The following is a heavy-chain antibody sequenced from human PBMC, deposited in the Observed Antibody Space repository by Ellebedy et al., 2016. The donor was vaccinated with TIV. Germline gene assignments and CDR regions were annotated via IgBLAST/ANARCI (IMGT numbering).Heavy chain of an antibody. CDR2: ISYDGSNK. D-gene: IGHD3-3*01. CDR1: GFTFSSYA. CDR3: ARDHYGGMVIISYYFDY. J-gene: IGHJ4*02. V-gene: IGHV3-30-3*01. Sequence: GGSLRLSXAASGFTFSSYAMHWVRQAPGKGLEWVAVISYDGSNKYYADSVKGRFTISRDNSKNTLYLQMNSLRAEDTAVYYCARDHYGGMVIISYYFDYWGQGTLVTVSS.